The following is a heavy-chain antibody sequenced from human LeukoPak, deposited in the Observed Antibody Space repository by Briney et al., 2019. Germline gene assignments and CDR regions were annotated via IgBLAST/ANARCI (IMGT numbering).Heavy chain of an antibody. J-gene: IGHJ4*02. CDR1: GGSISSGDYY. Sequence: PSGTLSLTCTVSGGSISSGDYYWSWVRQPPGKGLEWIGYIYYSGSTYYNPSLKSRVTISVDTSKNQFSLKLSSVTAAGTAVYYCARGGLEQLVEGFDYWGQGTLVTVSS. D-gene: IGHD6-6*01. CDR3: ARGGLEQLVEGFDY. CDR2: IYYSGST. V-gene: IGHV4-30-4*08.